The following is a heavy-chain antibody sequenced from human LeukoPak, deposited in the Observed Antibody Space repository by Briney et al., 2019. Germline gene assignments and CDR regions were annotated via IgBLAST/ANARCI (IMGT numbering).Heavy chain of an antibody. J-gene: IGHJ4*02. D-gene: IGHD2-2*01. CDR2: IYYSGST. V-gene: IGHV4-39*01. CDR3: ARQEYCSSTSCYAGGQLFDY. CDR1: GGSISSSSYY. Sequence: SQTLSLTCTVSGGSISSSSYYWGWIRQPPGKGLEWIGSIYYSGSTYYNPSLKSRVTISVDTSKNQFSLKLSSVTAADTAVYYCARQEYCSSTSCYAGGQLFDYWGQGTLVTVSS.